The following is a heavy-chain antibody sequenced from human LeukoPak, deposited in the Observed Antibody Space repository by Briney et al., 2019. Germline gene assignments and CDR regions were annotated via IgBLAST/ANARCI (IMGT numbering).Heavy chain of an antibody. CDR3: SSGSGYRIET. D-gene: IGHD6-13*01. Sequence: SETLSLTCTVSGGSTSSNFWCGIRQPPGKGLEWIGYIHNSGDTNYNPSLKGRVTISADTSKSQFSLKLSPVTTADTAVYHCSSGSGYRIETWGQGTLVTVSS. CDR1: GGSTSSNF. J-gene: IGHJ5*02. V-gene: IGHV4-59*01. CDR2: IHNSGDT.